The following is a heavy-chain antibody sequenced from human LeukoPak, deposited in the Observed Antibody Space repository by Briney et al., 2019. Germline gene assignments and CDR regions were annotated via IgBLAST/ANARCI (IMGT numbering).Heavy chain of an antibody. D-gene: IGHD1-26*01. Sequence: GGSLRLSCAASGFTFSSYGLHWVRQAPGKGLEWVGRIKSKTDGGTTDYAAPVKGRFSISRDDSKNTLYLQMNSLKSEDTAVYYCQGGRFWGQGTLVTVSS. CDR2: IKSKTDGGTT. V-gene: IGHV3-15*01. J-gene: IGHJ4*02. CDR3: QGGRF. CDR1: GFTFSSYG.